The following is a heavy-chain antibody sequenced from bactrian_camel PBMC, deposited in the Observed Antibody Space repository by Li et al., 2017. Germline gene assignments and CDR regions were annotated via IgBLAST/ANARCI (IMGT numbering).Heavy chain of an antibody. Sequence: HVQLVESGGGSMQAGGSLTLSCAASGDSRLCMTWFRQVPGKEREAVAGVYTGDNNPYYSDSVKGRFDVSQGSAKNTVYLQMKSLEPEDTAMYYCAAEFRFRGRPCSMVWKDYAYRGQGTQVTVS. CDR2: VYTGDNNP. CDR1: GDSRLC. J-gene: IGHJ4*01. CDR3: AAEFRFRGRPCSMVWKDYAY. D-gene: IGHD3*01. V-gene: IGHV3S6*01.